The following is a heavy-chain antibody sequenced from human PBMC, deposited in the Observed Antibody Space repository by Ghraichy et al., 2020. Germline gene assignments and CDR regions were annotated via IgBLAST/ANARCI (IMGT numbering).Heavy chain of an antibody. Sequence: SETLSLTCTVSGGSISSSSHYWGWIRQPPGKGLEWIGSAFYSGSTYYNPSLKSRVTISVDTSKKQFSLRLSSVTAADTAVYYCARLGGWSESYRLDYWGQGTLVTVSS. CDR2: AFYSGST. CDR1: GGSISSSSHY. J-gene: IGHJ4*02. D-gene: IGHD1-26*01. CDR3: ARLGGWSESYRLDY. V-gene: IGHV4-39*01.